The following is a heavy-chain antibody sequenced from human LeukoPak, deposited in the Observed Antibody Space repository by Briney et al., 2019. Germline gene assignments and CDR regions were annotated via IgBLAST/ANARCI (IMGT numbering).Heavy chain of an antibody. CDR1: GGSISSSDW. J-gene: IGHJ4*02. D-gene: IGHD4-17*01. Sequence: SGTLSLTCAVSGGSISSSDWWSWVRQPPGKGLEWIGEIYHSGSTNYNPSLKSLVTISVDKSKNQFSLKLSSVTAADTAVYYCARASHDYGDYSHFDYWGQGTLVTVSS. CDR3: ARASHDYGDYSHFDY. V-gene: IGHV4-4*02. CDR2: IYHSGST.